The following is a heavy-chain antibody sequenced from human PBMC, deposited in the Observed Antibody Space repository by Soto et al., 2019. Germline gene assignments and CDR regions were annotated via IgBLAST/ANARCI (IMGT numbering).Heavy chain of an antibody. D-gene: IGHD3-22*01. V-gene: IGHV3-30*18. CDR2: ISNDGSIQ. CDR3: GKDRPNSSGPCSRCFGMDV. Sequence: QVQLMESGGSVLQPGRSLRLSCAASGFTFSSYGMHWVRQAPGKGLEWVTIISNDGSIQYYGDSVKGRFTVSRDNSKNTLFREMNSLTAEDPAIYYCGKDRPNSSGPCSRCFGMDVWGQGTTVTV. CDR1: GFTFSSYG. J-gene: IGHJ6*02.